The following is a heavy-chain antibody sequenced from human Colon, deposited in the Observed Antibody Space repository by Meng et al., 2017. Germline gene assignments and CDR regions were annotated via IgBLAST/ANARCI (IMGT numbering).Heavy chain of an antibody. Sequence: QVQLQEPGPGLVRPSQPLSLTCTSSGGSINSHDYYWNWIRQSPGKGLEWLGYVHSSGNTYYTPSLKSRLTMSLDTSKDQFSLRLTSVTAADTAVYYCARNPVIPDARTFDFWGQGALVTVSS. J-gene: IGHJ4*02. V-gene: IGHV4-30-4*01. CDR1: GGSINSHDYY. CDR3: ARNPVIPDARTFDF. D-gene: IGHD2-2*01. CDR2: VHSSGNT.